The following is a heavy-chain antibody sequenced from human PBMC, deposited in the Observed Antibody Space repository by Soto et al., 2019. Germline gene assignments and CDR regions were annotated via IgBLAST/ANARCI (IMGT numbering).Heavy chain of an antibody. Sequence: EVQLVESGGDLVQPGRSLRLSCSASGFTFNKYAMHWVRQAPGKGLEWVSGISWEGGSIGYADSVKGRFTISRDNAKNSLYLEMNSLRSEDTALYYCAKDHDEDFGYDLDYFNYWGQGTLVTVSS. J-gene: IGHJ4*02. V-gene: IGHV3-9*01. CDR2: ISWEGGSI. CDR3: AKDHDEDFGYDLDYFNY. D-gene: IGHD5-12*01. CDR1: GFTFNKYA.